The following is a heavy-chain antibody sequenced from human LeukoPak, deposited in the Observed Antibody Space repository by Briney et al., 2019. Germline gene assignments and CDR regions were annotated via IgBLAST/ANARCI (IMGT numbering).Heavy chain of an antibody. Sequence: SETLSLTCAVYGGSFSGYYWSLFRQPPGKGLEWIAEINHSGSTNYNPSLKSRVTISVDTSKHQFSLKLSSVTAADTAVYYCARVRPRNTYYYDSSGYYPNWFDPWGQGTLVTVSS. D-gene: IGHD3-22*01. V-gene: IGHV4-34*01. CDR3: ARVRPRNTYYYDSSGYYPNWFDP. J-gene: IGHJ5*02. CDR2: INHSGST. CDR1: GGSFSGYY.